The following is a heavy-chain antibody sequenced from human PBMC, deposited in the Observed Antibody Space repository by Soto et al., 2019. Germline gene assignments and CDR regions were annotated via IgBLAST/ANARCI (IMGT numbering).Heavy chain of an antibody. CDR2: IDWDDDK. CDR3: ARVFLGYDSSGYYFYYFDY. D-gene: IGHD3-22*01. J-gene: IGHJ4*02. V-gene: IGHV2-70*01. CDR1: GFSLSTSGMC. Sequence: SGPTLVNPTQTLTLTCTFSGFSLSTSGMCVSWIRQPPGKALEWLALIDWDDDKYYSTSLKTRLTISKDTSKKQVVLRMTNMDPVDTATYYCARVFLGYDSSGYYFYYFDYWGQGTLVTVSS.